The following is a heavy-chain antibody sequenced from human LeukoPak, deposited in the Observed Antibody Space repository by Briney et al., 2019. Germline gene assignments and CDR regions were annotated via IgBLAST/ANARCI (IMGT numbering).Heavy chain of an antibody. CDR2: IRYGGNIE. Sequence: GGSLRLSCVGSGFIFSNYGIHWVRQAPGKGLEWVAFIRYGGNIEYYTDSVKGRFTISRDNSKNSLYLQMNSLRLEDTAIYYCAKSRAPTADPDAFDVWGQGTMVTVSS. J-gene: IGHJ3*01. V-gene: IGHV3-30*02. D-gene: IGHD1-14*01. CDR1: GFIFSNYG. CDR3: AKSRAPTADPDAFDV.